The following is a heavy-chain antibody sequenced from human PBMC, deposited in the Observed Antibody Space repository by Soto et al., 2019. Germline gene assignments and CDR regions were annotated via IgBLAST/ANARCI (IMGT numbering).Heavy chain of an antibody. J-gene: IGHJ4*02. CDR1: GYTFTSYD. Sequence: QVQLVQSGAEVKKPGASVKVSCKAPGYTFTSYDINWVRQAAGQGLEWMGWMNPSSGNTGYAQKFQGRVTMTRDTSISTAYMELSSLISEDTAVYYCARELAGKDYWGQGTLVTVSS. CDR3: ARELAGKDY. V-gene: IGHV1-8*01. CDR2: MNPSSGNT.